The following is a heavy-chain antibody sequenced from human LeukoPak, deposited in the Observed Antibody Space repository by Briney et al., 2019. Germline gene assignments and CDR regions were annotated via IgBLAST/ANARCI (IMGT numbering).Heavy chain of an antibody. J-gene: IGHJ3*02. V-gene: IGHV4-34*01. CDR3: ARGFRRWLQLAAFDI. Sequence: SETLSLTCAVSGATFSGYHWSWIRQPPGRGLEWIGEIDLGGSTNYNASLKSRVSILPDASKNQFTLVLNSVTAADTGVYCCARGFRRWLQLAAFDIWGQGTMVSVSS. D-gene: IGHD5-24*01. CDR1: GATFSGYH. CDR2: IDLGGST.